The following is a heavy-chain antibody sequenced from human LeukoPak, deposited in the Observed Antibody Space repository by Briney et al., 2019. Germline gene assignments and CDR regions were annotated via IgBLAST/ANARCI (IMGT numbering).Heavy chain of an antibody. CDR3: ARVPYYYDSSGYYGIQHVAFDI. CDR2: INPNSGGT. Sequence: ASVKVSCKASGYTFTGYYMHWVRQAPGQGLEWMGWINPNSGGTNYAQKFQGRVTMTRDTSISTAYMELSSLRSEDTAVYYCARVPYYYDSSGYYGIQHVAFDIWGQGTMVTVSS. J-gene: IGHJ3*02. CDR1: GYTFTGYY. D-gene: IGHD3-22*01. V-gene: IGHV1-2*02.